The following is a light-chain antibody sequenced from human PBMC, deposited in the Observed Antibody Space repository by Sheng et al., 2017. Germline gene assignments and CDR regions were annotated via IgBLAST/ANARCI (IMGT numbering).Light chain of an antibody. CDR1: QRISNY. V-gene: IGKV1-39*01. Sequence: DIQMTQSPSSLSASVGDRVTITCRASQRISNYLTWYQQKLGKAPKFLIYKASTLQGGVPSRFXGSASGTDFTLTISGLQPEDVATYYCQQTYTTPLTFGEGPRWRSN. CDR2: KAS. J-gene: IGKJ4*01. CDR3: QQTYTTPLT.